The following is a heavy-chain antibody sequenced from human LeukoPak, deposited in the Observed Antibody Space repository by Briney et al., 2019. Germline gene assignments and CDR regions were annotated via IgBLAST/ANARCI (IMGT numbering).Heavy chain of an antibody. Sequence: PGRSLRLSCTASGFTFSSYGMHWVRQAPGQGLEWVAVISYDGSNKYYADYVKGRSTISRDKSKNTLYVQMNSLRAEDTAVYYCAKEIASPRHGMDVWSKGTTVTVSS. D-gene: IGHD2/OR15-2a*01. CDR1: GFTFSSYG. V-gene: IGHV3-30*18. J-gene: IGHJ6*04. CDR3: AKEIASPRHGMDV. CDR2: ISYDGSNK.